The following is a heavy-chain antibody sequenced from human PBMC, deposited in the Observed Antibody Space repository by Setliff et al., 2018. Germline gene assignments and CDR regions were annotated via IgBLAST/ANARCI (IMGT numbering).Heavy chain of an antibody. CDR1: GGSVSSTSHY. D-gene: IGHD1-26*01. V-gene: IGHV4-39*07. CDR2: VYYSGYT. CDR3: ARDNTIVGATDY. Sequence: SETLSLTCTVSGGSVSSTSHYWGWIRQPPGKGMEWIGSVYYSGYTYYNPSLQSRVTISVDTSKNQFSLNLSSVTAADTAVYFCARDNTIVGATDYWGQGTLVTVSS. J-gene: IGHJ4*02.